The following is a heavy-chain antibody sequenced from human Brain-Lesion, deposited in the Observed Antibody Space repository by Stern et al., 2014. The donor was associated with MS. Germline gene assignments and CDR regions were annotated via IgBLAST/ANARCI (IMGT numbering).Heavy chain of an antibody. CDR2: INGDGSRT. CDR3: ARAHVDTWDWFDP. Sequence: VQLGQSGGDLVQPGGSLRLSCTASGFTFSTYWMHWVRQAPGKGLVGVSRINGDGSRTSYADSVKGRFTISRDNAKNTLYVQMNSLRVEDTAVYYCARAHVDTWDWFDPWGQGTLVTVSS. J-gene: IGHJ5*02. D-gene: IGHD5-18*01. CDR1: GFTFSTYW. V-gene: IGHV3-74*02.